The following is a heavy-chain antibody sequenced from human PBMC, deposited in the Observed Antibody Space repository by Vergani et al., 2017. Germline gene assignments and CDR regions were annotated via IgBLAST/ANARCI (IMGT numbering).Heavy chain of an antibody. J-gene: IGHJ4*02. CDR2: ISYDGSNK. Sequence: QVQLVESGGGVVQPGRSLRLSCAASGFTFSSYGMHWVRQAPGKGLEWVAVISYDGSNKYYADSLKGRFTISRDNSKNTLDLQMNSLRAEDTAVYYCARDRLLWFGEFPKFDCWGRGTLVTVSA. V-gene: IGHV3-30*03. CDR1: GFTFSSYG. CDR3: ARDRLLWFGEFPKFDC. D-gene: IGHD3-10*01.